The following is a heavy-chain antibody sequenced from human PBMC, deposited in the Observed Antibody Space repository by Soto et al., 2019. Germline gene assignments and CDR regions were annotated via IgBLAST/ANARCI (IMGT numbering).Heavy chain of an antibody. J-gene: IGHJ4*02. CDR2: ISWNGAAT. D-gene: IGHD3-10*01. V-gene: IGHV3-9*01. Sequence: EAQLVESGGGLMQPGRSLRLSCVASGFTFDDYAIHWVRQAPGKGLEWVSGISWNGAATGYADSVMGRFTISRDNAKNSLYLQMSSLRTEDTAIYYCANLPLYGSGFDCWGQGTLVTVSS. CDR1: GFTFDDYA. CDR3: ANLPLYGSGFDC.